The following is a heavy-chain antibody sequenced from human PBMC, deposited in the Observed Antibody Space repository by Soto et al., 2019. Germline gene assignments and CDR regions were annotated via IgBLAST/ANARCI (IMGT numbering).Heavy chain of an antibody. CDR3: ARGLRSRLPDFDY. CDR2: IKQDGSEK. D-gene: IGHD4-17*01. Sequence: PGGSLRLSCAASGLTFSSYWMSWVRQAPGKGLEWVANIKQDGSEKYYVDSVKGRFTISRDNAKNSLYLQMNSLRAEDTAVYYCARGLRSRLPDFDYWGQGTLVTVSS. V-gene: IGHV3-7*03. CDR1: GLTFSSYW. J-gene: IGHJ4*02.